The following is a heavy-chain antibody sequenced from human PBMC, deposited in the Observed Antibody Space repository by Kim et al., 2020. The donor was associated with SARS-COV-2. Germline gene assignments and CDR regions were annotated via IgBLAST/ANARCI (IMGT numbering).Heavy chain of an antibody. CDR1: GYTFTSYA. CDR3: ARDWTAAGGPYFNWFDP. V-gene: IGHV1-3*01. Sequence: ASVKVSCKASGYTFTSYAMHWVRQAPGQRLEWMGWINAGNGNTKYSQKFQGRVTITRDTSASTAYMELSSLRSEDTAVYYCARDWTAAGGPYFNWFDPWGQGTLVTVSS. D-gene: IGHD6-13*01. J-gene: IGHJ5*02. CDR2: INAGNGNT.